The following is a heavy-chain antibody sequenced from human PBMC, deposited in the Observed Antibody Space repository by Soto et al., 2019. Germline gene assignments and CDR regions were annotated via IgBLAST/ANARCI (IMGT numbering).Heavy chain of an antibody. Sequence: GSLRLSCEASGFTFSNYAMAWVRQTPGEGPEWVSTIGGGDDIFYAESVQGRFIISSDDSRSTMYLQMDNLRVEDTAIYFCAKDSISYNGIYDAFDVWGQGTVVTVSS. V-gene: IGHV3-23*01. J-gene: IGHJ3*01. CDR2: IGGGDDI. CDR3: AKDSISYNGIYDAFDV. CDR1: GFTFSNYA. D-gene: IGHD3-3*02.